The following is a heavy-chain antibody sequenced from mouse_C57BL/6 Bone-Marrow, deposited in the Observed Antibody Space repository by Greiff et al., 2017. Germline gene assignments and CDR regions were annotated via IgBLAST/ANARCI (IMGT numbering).Heavy chain of an antibody. CDR2: IWSGGST. D-gene: IGHD1-1*01. V-gene: IGHV2-2*01. Sequence: VQLQQSGPGLVQPSQSLSITCTVSGFSFTSYGVHWVRQSPGKGLEWLGVIWSGGSTDYNAEFISRQSTSKDNSKSQVFFKMKNLQADDTAIYYCARHYYYGSSYVNWYFDFWGTGTTLTVSS. CDR1: GFSFTSYG. J-gene: IGHJ1*03. CDR3: ARHYYYGSSYVNWYFDF.